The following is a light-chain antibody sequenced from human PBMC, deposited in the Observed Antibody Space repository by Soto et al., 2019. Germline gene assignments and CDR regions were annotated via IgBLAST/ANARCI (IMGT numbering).Light chain of an antibody. CDR1: QSVSSSSY. J-gene: IGKJ2*01. CDR3: RQYGSSPSYT. CDR2: GAS. V-gene: IGKV3-20*01. Sequence: EIVLTQSPGTLSLSPGERGTLSCRASQSVSSSSYLAWYQQKPGQAPRLLIYGASSRATGIPDRISGSGSATDFPLTISRLEPEDFAVYYCRQYGSSPSYTFVQGTKVEIK.